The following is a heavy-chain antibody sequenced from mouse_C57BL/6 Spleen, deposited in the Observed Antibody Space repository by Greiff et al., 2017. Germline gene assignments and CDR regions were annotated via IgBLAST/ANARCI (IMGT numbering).Heavy chain of an antibody. D-gene: IGHD3-3*01. CDR3: ASWYPIDIGPYYFDY. V-gene: IGHV1-52*01. J-gene: IGHJ2*01. CDR1: GYTFTSYW. Sequence: QVQLQQPGAELVRPGSSVKLSCKASGYTFTSYWMHWVKQRPIQGLEWIGNIDPSDSETHYNQKLKDKATLTVDKSSSTAYMQLSNLTSEDSAVYNCASWYPIDIGPYYFDYWGKGTTLTVSS. CDR2: IDPSDSET.